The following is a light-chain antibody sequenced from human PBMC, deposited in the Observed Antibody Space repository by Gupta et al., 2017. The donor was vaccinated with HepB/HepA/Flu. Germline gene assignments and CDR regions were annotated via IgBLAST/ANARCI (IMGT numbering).Light chain of an antibody. CDR3: QQYDNPQRT. V-gene: IGKV1-33*01. CDR1: QDISNY. CDR2: DAS. Sequence: DIQMTPSPSSLSASVGDRVTITCQASQDISNYLNWYQQKPGKAPKLLIYDASTLETGVPSRFSGSGSGTDFTFTISSLQPEDIATYYCQQYDNPQRTFGGGTKVEIK. J-gene: IGKJ4*01.